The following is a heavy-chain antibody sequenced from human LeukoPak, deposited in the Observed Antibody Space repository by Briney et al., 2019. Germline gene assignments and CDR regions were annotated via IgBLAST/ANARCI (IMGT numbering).Heavy chain of an antibody. J-gene: IGHJ6*03. D-gene: IGHD1/OR15-1a*01. CDR1: GYIFTDYA. CDR3: ARGPLASFGTAHYYMDV. Sequence: GASVKVSCKASGYIFTDYAIHWLRQAPGQRPEWMGWMNAGNGNTKYSQKFQGRITLIRDTSAATAYMELSSLRSEDMAVYYCARGPLASFGTAHYYMDVWGKGTTVTVSS. V-gene: IGHV1-3*03. CDR2: MNAGNGNT.